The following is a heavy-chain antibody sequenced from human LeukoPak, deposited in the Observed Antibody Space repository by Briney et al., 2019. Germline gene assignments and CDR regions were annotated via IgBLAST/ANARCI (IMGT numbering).Heavy chain of an antibody. D-gene: IGHD6-13*01. Sequence: GGSLRLSCAASGFTFSSYALHWVRQAPGKGLDWVAVISFDGSNTYHADSVKGRFTISRDNSKNTLYLQMNSLRVEDTAVYYCARDRIAGPHYYYNMDVWGKGTTVTVSS. CDR3: ARDRIAGPHYYYNMDV. CDR1: GFTFSSYA. J-gene: IGHJ6*03. CDR2: ISFDGSNT. V-gene: IGHV3-30*04.